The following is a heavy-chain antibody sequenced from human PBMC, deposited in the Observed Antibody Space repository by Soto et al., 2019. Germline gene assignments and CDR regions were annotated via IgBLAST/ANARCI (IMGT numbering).Heavy chain of an antibody. Sequence: PGGSLRLSCAASGFTFSSYAMHWVRQAPGKGLEWVAVISYDGSNEYYADSVKGRFTISRDNSKNTLYLQMNSLRAEDTTVYYCASSRDGYNYFDFDYWGQGTLVTVSS. J-gene: IGHJ4*02. V-gene: IGHV3-30-3*01. CDR3: ASSRDGYNYFDFDY. CDR1: GFTFSSYA. CDR2: ISYDGSNE. D-gene: IGHD5-12*01.